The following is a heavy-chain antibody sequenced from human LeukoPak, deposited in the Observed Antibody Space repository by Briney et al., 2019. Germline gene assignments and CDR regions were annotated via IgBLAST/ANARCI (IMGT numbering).Heavy chain of an antibody. V-gene: IGHV4-59*01. CDR2: IYYSGST. Sequence: PSETLSLTCTVSGGSISSYYWSWIRQPPGKGLEWIGYIYYSGSTNYNPSLKSRVTISVDTSKNQFSLKLSSVTAADTAVYYCARAGYSSGWSSFDYCGQGTLVTVSS. J-gene: IGHJ4*02. CDR3: ARAGYSSGWSSFDY. CDR1: GGSISSYY. D-gene: IGHD6-19*01.